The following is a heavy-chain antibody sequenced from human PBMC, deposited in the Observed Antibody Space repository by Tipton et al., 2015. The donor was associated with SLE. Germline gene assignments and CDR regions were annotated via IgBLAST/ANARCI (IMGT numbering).Heavy chain of an antibody. CDR1: GGSISNYY. J-gene: IGHJ5*02. CDR2: IYTGGNT. V-gene: IGHV4-4*07. CDR3: ARGWYSRNWEWWFDP. Sequence: TLSLTCTVSGGSISNYYWGWIRQPAGKGLEWIGRIYTGGNTKYNPSLESRVTLSVDASKDQFSLKLSSVTAADTAVYYCARGWYSRNWEWWFDPWGQGTLVTVSS. D-gene: IGHD6-13*01.